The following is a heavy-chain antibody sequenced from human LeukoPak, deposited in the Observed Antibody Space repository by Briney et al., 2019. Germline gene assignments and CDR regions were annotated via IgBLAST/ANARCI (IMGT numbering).Heavy chain of an antibody. Sequence: GGSLRLSCAASGLTFSSYAMHWVRQAPGKGLEYVSAISSNGGSTYYANSVKGRFTISRDNSKNTLYLQMGSLRAEDMAVYYCARDRVRYSGSYAFDYWGQGTLVTVSS. CDR1: GLTFSSYA. J-gene: IGHJ4*02. D-gene: IGHD1-26*01. CDR2: ISSNGGST. CDR3: ARDRVRYSGSYAFDY. V-gene: IGHV3-64*01.